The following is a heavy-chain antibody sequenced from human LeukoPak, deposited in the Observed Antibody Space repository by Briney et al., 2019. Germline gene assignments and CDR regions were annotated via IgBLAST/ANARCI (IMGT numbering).Heavy chain of an antibody. CDR2: ISYTVNT. J-gene: IGHJ3*02. CDR3: ASLSYYYGSGSYAPDAFDI. V-gene: IGHV4-39*01. CDR1: GGSISSSTYY. D-gene: IGHD3-10*01. Sequence: SETLSLTCTVSGGSISSSTYYWGWIRQSPGKGLEWIGSISYTVNTYYNPSLKSRVTISVDTSKSQFSLRLSSVTAADTAVYYCASLSYYYGSGSYAPDAFDIWGQGTMVTVSA.